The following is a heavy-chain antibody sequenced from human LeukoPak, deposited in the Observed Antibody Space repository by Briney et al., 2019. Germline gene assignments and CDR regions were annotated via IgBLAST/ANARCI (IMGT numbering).Heavy chain of an antibody. CDR3: ARGQGYYGPYYFDY. Sequence: PSETLSLTCTVSGGSISSYYWSWIRQPPGKGLEWIGYIYYSGSTNYNPSLKSRVTISVDTSKNQFSLKLSSVTAADTAVYYCARGQGYYGPYYFDYWGQGTLVTVSS. D-gene: IGHD3-10*01. CDR2: IYYSGST. V-gene: IGHV4-59*01. CDR1: GGSISSYY. J-gene: IGHJ4*02.